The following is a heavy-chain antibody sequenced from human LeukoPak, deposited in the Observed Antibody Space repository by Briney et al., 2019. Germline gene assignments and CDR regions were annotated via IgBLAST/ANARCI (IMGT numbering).Heavy chain of an antibody. CDR1: GGSISSYY. J-gene: IGHJ4*02. CDR3: ASSGYSGYDPFDY. Sequence: SETLSLTCTVSGGSISSYYWSWIRQPPGKGLEWIGYIYYIGSTNHNPSLKSRVTISVDTSKNQFSLKLSSVTAADTAVYYCASSGYSGYDPFDYWGQGTLVTVSS. D-gene: IGHD5-12*01. V-gene: IGHV4-59*12. CDR2: IYYIGST.